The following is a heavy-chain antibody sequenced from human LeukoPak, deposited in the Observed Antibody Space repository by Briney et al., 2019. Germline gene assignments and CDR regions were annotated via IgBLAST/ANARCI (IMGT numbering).Heavy chain of an antibody. CDR2: ISAFNGNT. V-gene: IGHV1-18*01. CDR3: ARDQATHYLSINGWFDP. D-gene: IGHD5-12*01. J-gene: IGHJ5*02. Sequence: ASVKVSCKASGYTFTSYGISWVRQAPGQGLEWMGWISAFNGNTNYAQKLQGRVTMTTDTSTSTAYMELRSLRSDDTAVYYCARDQATHYLSINGWFDPWGQGTLVTVSS. CDR1: GYTFTSYG.